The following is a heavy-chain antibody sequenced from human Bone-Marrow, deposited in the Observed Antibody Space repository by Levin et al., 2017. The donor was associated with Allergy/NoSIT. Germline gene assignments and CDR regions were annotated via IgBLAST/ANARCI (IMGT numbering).Heavy chain of an antibody. Sequence: GESLKISCEGFGYTFTNYWIGWVRQMPGKGLEWVGIIYPGDSDTRYSPSFQGQVTISVDKSISTAYLQWSSLKASDTAMYYCARRSVATPGDYDFYMDVWGKGTAVTVSS. V-gene: IGHV5-51*01. J-gene: IGHJ6*03. CDR2: IYPGDSDT. D-gene: IGHD5-12*01. CDR1: GYTFTNYW. CDR3: ARRSVATPGDYDFYMDV.